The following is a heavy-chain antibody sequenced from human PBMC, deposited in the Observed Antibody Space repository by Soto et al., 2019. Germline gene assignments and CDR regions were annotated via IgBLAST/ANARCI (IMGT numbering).Heavy chain of an antibody. Sequence: SETLSLTCAVSGDSFSSGAYSWSWIRQSPGRGLEWIGYIYHSGTAFYNPSLKSRVTLSVLQSKNQFSLKLRSVTAADTALYYCARQRTSVVTQAYFDSWGQGSLVTVSS. CDR1: GDSFSSGAYS. D-gene: IGHD2-21*02. V-gene: IGHV4-30-2*06. J-gene: IGHJ4*02. CDR2: IYHSGTA. CDR3: ARQRTSVVTQAYFDS.